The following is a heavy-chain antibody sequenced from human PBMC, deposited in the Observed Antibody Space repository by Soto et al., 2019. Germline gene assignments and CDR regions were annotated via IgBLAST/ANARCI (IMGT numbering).Heavy chain of an antibody. Sequence: GGSLRLSCAASGFTFSSYGMHWVRQAPGKGLEWVAVISYDGSNKYYADSVKGRFTTSRDNSKNTLYLQMNSLRAEDTAVYYCATADSSSWSFDYWGQGTLVTVSS. J-gene: IGHJ4*02. V-gene: IGHV3-30*03. CDR1: GFTFSSYG. CDR2: ISYDGSNK. D-gene: IGHD6-13*01. CDR3: ATADSSSWSFDY.